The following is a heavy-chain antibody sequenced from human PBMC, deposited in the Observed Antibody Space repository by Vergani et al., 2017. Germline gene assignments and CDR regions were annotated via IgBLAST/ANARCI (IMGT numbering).Heavy chain of an antibody. J-gene: IGHJ6*02. D-gene: IGHD3-3*01. CDR1: GYTFTSYA. V-gene: IGHV1-3*01. CDR2: INAGNGNT. CDR3: ARDPNDLWSGYPNYYYYGMDV. Sequence: QVQLVQSGAEVKKPGASVKVSCKASGYTFTSYAMHWVRQAPGQRLEWMGWINAGNGNTKYSQKFQGRVTITRDTSASTAYMELSSLRSEDTAVYYCARDPNDLWSGYPNYYYYGMDVWGQGTTVTVSS.